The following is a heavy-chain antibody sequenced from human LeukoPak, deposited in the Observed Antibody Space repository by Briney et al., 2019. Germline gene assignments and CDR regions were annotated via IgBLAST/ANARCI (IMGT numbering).Heavy chain of an antibody. CDR2: INPNSGGT. V-gene: IGHV1-2*02. CDR1: GYTFTGYY. CDR3: ARDRRVAGTTEYFQH. Sequence: ASVKVSCKASGYTFTGYYMHWVRQAPGQGLEWMGWINPNSGGTNYAQKFQGRVTMTRDTSISTAYMELSRLRSDDTAVYYCARDRRVAGTTEYFQHWGQGTLVTVSS. D-gene: IGHD6-19*01. J-gene: IGHJ1*01.